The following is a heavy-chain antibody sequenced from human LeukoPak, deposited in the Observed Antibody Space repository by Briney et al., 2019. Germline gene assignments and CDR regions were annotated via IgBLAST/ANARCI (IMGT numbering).Heavy chain of an antibody. CDR1: GYTFTDYY. CDR2: INPDSGGT. Sequence: ASVKVSCKASGYTFTDYYMHWVRQAPGQGLEWMGWINPDSGGTVYAQKYKGRITMTRDTSISTVYMELSRLRPDDTAIYYCARDRSRYSDAKDAFDLWGQGTMVTVSS. CDR3: ARDRSRYSDAKDAFDL. J-gene: IGHJ3*01. V-gene: IGHV1-2*02. D-gene: IGHD5-18*01.